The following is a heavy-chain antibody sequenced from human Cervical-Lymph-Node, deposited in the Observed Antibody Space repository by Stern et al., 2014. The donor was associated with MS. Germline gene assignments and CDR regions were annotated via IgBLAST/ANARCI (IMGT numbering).Heavy chain of an antibody. V-gene: IGHV1-8*01. CDR2: MNPNNANT. J-gene: IGHJ6*02. Sequence: VQLVESGSQVRKHGASVKVSCQASGYTFINYDIFWVRQATGQGLEWMGWMNPNNANTGHAQKFQGRVTMTRNTSISTAYMELSGLRSDDTAVYYCVRGGFSYGYGLDAWGQGTAVIVSS. D-gene: IGHD5-18*01. CDR1: GYTFINYD. CDR3: VRGGFSYGYGLDA.